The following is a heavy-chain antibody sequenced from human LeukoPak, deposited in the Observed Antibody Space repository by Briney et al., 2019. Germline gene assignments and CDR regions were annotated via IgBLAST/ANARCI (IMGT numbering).Heavy chain of an antibody. Sequence: GESLKISCKGSGYSFTSYWIGWVRQMPGKGLEWMGIIYPGDSDTRYSPSFQGQVTISADKSISTAYLQWSSLKASDTAMYYCARQYGYCSSTSCYNWFDPWGQGTLDTVSS. CDR3: ARQYGYCSSTSCYNWFDP. J-gene: IGHJ5*02. CDR1: GYSFTSYW. D-gene: IGHD2-2*01. CDR2: IYPGDSDT. V-gene: IGHV5-51*01.